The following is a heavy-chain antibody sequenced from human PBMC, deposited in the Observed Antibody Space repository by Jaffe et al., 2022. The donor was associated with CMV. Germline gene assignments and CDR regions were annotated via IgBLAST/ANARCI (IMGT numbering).Heavy chain of an antibody. D-gene: IGHD6-13*01. CDR3: AKDLTQHSSSWYGDETPPDVVLDY. V-gene: IGHV3-23*04. J-gene: IGHJ4*02. CDR2: ISGSGGST. Sequence: EVQLVESGGGLVQPGGSLRLSCAASGFTFSSYAMSWVRQAPGKGLEWVSAISGSGGSTYYADSVKGRFTISRDNSKNTLYLQMNSLRAEDTAVYYCAKDLTQHSSSWYGDETPPDVVLDYWGQGTLVTVSS. CDR1: GFTFSSYA.